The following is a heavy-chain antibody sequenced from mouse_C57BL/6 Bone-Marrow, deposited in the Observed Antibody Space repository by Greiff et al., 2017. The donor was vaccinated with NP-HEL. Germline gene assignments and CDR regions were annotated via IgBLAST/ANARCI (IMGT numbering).Heavy chain of an antibody. J-gene: IGHJ1*03. Sequence: QVQLQQPGAELVKPGASVKLSCKASGYTFTSYWMHWVKQRPGRGLEWIGRIDPNRGGTKYNEKFKSKATLTVDKPSSPAYLQLSSLTSEASAVYYSARRANYYGSSYWYFDVWGTGTTVTVS. V-gene: IGHV1-72*01. CDR3: ARRANYYGSSYWYFDV. D-gene: IGHD1-1*01. CDR1: GYTFTSYW. CDR2: IDPNRGGT.